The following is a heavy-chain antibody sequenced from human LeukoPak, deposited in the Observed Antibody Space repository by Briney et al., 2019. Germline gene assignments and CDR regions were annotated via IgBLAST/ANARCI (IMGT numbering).Heavy chain of an antibody. CDR2: ISGSGGST. Sequence: GGSLRLSCAASGFTFSSYAMSWVRQAPGKGLEWVSAISGSGGSTYYADSVKGRFTISRDNSKNTLYLQMNSLRAEDTAVYYCAKDLHYDFWSGPRASYGMDVWGQGTTVTVSS. V-gene: IGHV3-23*01. J-gene: IGHJ6*02. CDR3: AKDLHYDFWSGPRASYGMDV. CDR1: GFTFSSYA. D-gene: IGHD3-3*01.